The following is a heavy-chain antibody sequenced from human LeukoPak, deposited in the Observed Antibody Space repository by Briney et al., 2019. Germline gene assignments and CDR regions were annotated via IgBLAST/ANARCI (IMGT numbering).Heavy chain of an antibody. CDR1: GDSISTYY. V-gene: IGHV4-59*08. J-gene: IGHJ3*02. CDR3: ARHVPSTSSDAFDI. CDR2: IYYTGST. Sequence: KPSETLSLTCTVSGDSISTYYWSWIRQPPGKGLEWIGYIYYTGSTIYNPSLKSRITISVDTSKNQFSLKLSSVTAADTAVYYCARHVPSTSSDAFDIWGQGTMVTVSS.